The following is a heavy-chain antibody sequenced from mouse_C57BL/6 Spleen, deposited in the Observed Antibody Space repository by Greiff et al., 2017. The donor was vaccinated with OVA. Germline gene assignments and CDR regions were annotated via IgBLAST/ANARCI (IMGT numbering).Heavy chain of an antibody. CDR3: ARALNWDVGSIDY. V-gene: IGHV1-18*01. CDR1: GYTFTDYN. J-gene: IGHJ2*01. CDR2: INPNNGGT. D-gene: IGHD4-1*01. Sequence: VQLQQSGPELVKPGASVKIPCKASGYTFTDYNMDWVKQSHGKSLEWIGDINPNNGGTIYNQKFKGKATLTVDKSSSTAYMELRSLTSEDTAVYYCARALNWDVGSIDYWGQGTTLTVSS.